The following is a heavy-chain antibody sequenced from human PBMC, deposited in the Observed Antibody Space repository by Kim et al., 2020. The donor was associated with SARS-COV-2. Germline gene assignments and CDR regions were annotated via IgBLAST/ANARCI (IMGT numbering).Heavy chain of an antibody. CDR3: AREFVVVPAGTVSSYYGMDV. Sequence: ASVKVSCKASGYTFTGYYMHWVRQAPGQGLEWMGRINPNSGGTNYAQKFQGRVTMTRDTSISTAYMELSRLRSDDTAVYYCAREFVVVPAGTVSSYYGMDVWGQGTTVTVSS. CDR2: INPNSGGT. J-gene: IGHJ6*02. V-gene: IGHV1-2*06. CDR1: GYTFTGYY. D-gene: IGHD2-2*01.